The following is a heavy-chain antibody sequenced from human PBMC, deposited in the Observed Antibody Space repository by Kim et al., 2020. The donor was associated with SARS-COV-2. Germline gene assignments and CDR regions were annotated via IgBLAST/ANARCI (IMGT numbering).Heavy chain of an antibody. CDR2: ISSNGGST. J-gene: IGHJ3*02. Sequence: GGSLRLSCSASGFTFSSYAMHWVRQAPGKGLEYVSAISSNGGSTYYADSVKGRFTISRDNSKNTLYLQMSSLRAEDTAVYYCVAGVGYDSSGYYYDAFDIWGQGTMVTLSS. CDR1: GFTFSSYA. CDR3: VAGVGYDSSGYYYDAFDI. D-gene: IGHD3-22*01. V-gene: IGHV3-64D*09.